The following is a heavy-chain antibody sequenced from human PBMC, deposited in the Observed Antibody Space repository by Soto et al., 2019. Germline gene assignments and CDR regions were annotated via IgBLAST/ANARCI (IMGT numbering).Heavy chain of an antibody. V-gene: IGHV3-23*01. CDR3: AKATYYDILTGYYNPYYFDY. D-gene: IGHD3-9*01. Sequence: GGSLRLSCAASGFTFSSYAMSWVRQAPGKGLEWVSAISGSGGSTYYADSVKGRFTISRDNSKNTLYLQMNSLRAKDTAVYYCAKATYYDILTGYYNPYYFDYWGQGTLVTVSS. J-gene: IGHJ4*02. CDR1: GFTFSSYA. CDR2: ISGSGGST.